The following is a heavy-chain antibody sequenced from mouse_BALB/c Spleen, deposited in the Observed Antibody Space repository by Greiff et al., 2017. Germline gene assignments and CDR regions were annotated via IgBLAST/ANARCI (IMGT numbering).Heavy chain of an antibody. D-gene: IGHD1-1*01. CDR1: GYTFTSYW. CDR3: ARGAVVALLGPYAMDY. V-gene: IGHV1S41*01. J-gene: IGHJ4*01. Sequence: DLVKPGASVKLSCKASGYTFTSYWINWIKQRPGQGLEWIGRIAPGSGSTYYNEMFKGKATLTVDTSSSTAYIQLSSLSSEDSAVYFCARGAVVALLGPYAMDYWGQGTSVTVAS. CDR2: IAPGSGST.